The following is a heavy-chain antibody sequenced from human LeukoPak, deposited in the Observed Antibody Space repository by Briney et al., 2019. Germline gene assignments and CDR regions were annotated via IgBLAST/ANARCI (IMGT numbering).Heavy chain of an antibody. Sequence: GGSLRLSCAASGFTFRNYGMHWVRQAPGKGLEWVAVIWYDGSNKYYADSVRGRFTVPRDNAKNTLYLQMNSLKAEDTAVYYCARDRQWLQTHYFDYWGQGTLISVSS. V-gene: IGHV3-33*01. CDR3: ARDRQWLQTHYFDY. J-gene: IGHJ4*02. CDR2: IWYDGSNK. D-gene: IGHD5-12*01. CDR1: GFTFRNYG.